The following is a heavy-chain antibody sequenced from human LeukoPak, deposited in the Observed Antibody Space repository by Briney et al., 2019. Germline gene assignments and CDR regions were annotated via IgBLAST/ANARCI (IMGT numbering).Heavy chain of an antibody. D-gene: IGHD6-13*01. Sequence: GGSLRLSCAASGFTLSSYWMHWVRQAPGKGLLWVSRINSDVSTTTYADSVKGRFTVSRDSAKNTLYLQMNSLRAEDTAVYYCARGPFAYSSPAAAFDIWGQGTVVTVSS. CDR1: GFTLSSYW. CDR2: INSDVSTT. CDR3: ARGPFAYSSPAAAFDI. J-gene: IGHJ3*02. V-gene: IGHV3-74*01.